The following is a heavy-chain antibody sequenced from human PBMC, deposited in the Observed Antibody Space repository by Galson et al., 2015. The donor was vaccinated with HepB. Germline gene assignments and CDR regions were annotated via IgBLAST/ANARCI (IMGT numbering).Heavy chain of an antibody. CDR1: GFPFSDVW. CDR3: TGYFGYSSNRRVNYQTYGMDV. J-gene: IGHJ6*02. CDR2: IKSKTDGGTR. D-gene: IGHD2-2*01. V-gene: IGHV3-15*05. Sequence: SLRLSCAASGFPFSDVWMIWVRQVPGRGLEWVGRIKSKTDGGTRDYAAPVKDRFTISRDDSKNILILQMNSLKTEDTGVYYCTGYFGYSSNRRVNYQTYGMDVWGPGTTVTVSS.